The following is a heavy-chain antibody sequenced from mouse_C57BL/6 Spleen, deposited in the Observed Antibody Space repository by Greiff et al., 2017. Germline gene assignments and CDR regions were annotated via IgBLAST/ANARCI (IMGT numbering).Heavy chain of an antibody. V-gene: IGHV5-6*01. CDR2: ISSGGSYT. D-gene: IGHD1-1*01. CDR1: GFTFSSYG. J-gene: IGHJ4*01. Sequence: EVNVVESGGDLVKPGGSLKLSCAASGFTFSSYGMSWVRQTPDKRLEWVATISSGGSYTYYPDSVKGRFTISRDNAKNTLYLQMSSLKSEDTAMYYCAATVVGRAMDYWGQGTSVTVSS. CDR3: AATVVGRAMDY.